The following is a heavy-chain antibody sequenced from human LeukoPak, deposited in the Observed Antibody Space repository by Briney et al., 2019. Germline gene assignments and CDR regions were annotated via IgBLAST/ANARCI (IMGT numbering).Heavy chain of an antibody. CDR1: GGSITISIYY. CDR3: EKQTHRPGILTGYYLGSPVSWFDP. D-gene: IGHD3-9*01. V-gene: IGHV4-39*01. Sequence: SETLSLTCTVSGGSITISIYYWGWIRQPPGKGLEWIWSIYYSGSTYYNPALKSRATLSVDTSKNHFSLKLSSLTAAYTSVYDCEKQTHRPGILTGYYLGSPVSWFDPWGAGTLVTVSS. CDR2: IYYSGST. J-gene: IGHJ5*02.